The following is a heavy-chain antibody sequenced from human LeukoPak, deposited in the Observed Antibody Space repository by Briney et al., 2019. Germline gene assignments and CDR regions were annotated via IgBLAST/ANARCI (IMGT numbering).Heavy chain of an antibody. J-gene: IGHJ3*02. D-gene: IGHD3-16*01. CDR3: AKEGGGALRGAFDI. CDR2: ISYDGSNK. CDR1: GFTFSSYG. V-gene: IGHV3-30*18. Sequence: GGSLRLSCAASGFTFSSYGMHWVRQAPGKGLEWVAVISYDGSNKYYADSVKGRFTISRDNSKNTLYLQMNSLRAEDTAVYYCAKEGGGALRGAFDIWGQGTMVTVSS.